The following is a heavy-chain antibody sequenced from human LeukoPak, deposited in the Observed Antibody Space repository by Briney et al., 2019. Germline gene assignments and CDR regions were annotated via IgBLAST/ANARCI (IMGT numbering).Heavy chain of an antibody. CDR1: GFTFSSYD. Sequence: QPGGSLRLSCAASGFTFSSYDMNWVRQAPGKGLEWVSYINSGGSNIYYADSVKGRFTISRDNAKNSLYLQMNSLRAEDTAVYYCAGTDRYYYDSNGRGAAVYWGQGTLVTVSS. CDR3: AGTDRYYYDSNGRGAAVY. V-gene: IGHV3-48*03. CDR2: INSGGSNI. D-gene: IGHD3-22*01. J-gene: IGHJ4*02.